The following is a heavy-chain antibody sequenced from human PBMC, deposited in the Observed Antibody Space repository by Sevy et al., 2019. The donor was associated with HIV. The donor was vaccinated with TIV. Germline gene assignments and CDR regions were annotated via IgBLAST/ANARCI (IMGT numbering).Heavy chain of an antibody. CDR1: GFTPSTYG. V-gene: IGHV3-30*19. CDR3: ARGRAIAAAGTLDY. Sequence: GGSLRLSCAASGFTPSTYGMHWVRQAPGKGLEWVAVISYDGGSKYYADSVKGRFTISRDNSKNTLYLQMISLRPEDSAIYYCARGRAIAAAGTLDYWGQGTLVTVSS. D-gene: IGHD6-13*01. CDR2: ISYDGGSK. J-gene: IGHJ4*02.